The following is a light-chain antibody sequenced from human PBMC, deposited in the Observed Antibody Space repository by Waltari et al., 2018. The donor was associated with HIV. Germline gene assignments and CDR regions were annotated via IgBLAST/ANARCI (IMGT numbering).Light chain of an antibody. CDR2: DAA. V-gene: IGKV3-11*01. CDR3: QQRSNWPPVT. J-gene: IGKJ5*01. CDR1: QNIGNY. Sequence: EVVLTQSPSTLSLSQGERATLSCRASQNIGNYLAWYQQKPGQAPRLLIYDAATRASAIPARFSGSGSGTDFPLTISSLEPEDVAVYYCQQRSNWPPVTFGQGTRLEI.